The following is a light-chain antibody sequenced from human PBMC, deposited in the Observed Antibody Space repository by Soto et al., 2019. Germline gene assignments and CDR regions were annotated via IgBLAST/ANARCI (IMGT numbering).Light chain of an antibody. V-gene: IGLV1-44*01. CDR2: SNN. CDR1: SANIGNNI. J-gene: IGLJ2*01. Sequence: QPVLTQPPSASGTPGQRVTIPCSGSSANIGNNIVNWYQQLPGTAPKLLIYSNNQRPSGVPDRFSGSKSGASASLAISGLQSEDEAYYYCAAWDDSLNGFVAFGGGTKLTVL. CDR3: AAWDDSLNGFVA.